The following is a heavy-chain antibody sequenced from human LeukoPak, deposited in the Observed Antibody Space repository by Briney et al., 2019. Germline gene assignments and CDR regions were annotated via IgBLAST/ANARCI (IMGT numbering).Heavy chain of an antibody. CDR3: ATDRAVVPAAIFNY. D-gene: IGHD2-2*01. Sequence: ASVKVSCKASGYTFTGYYLHWVRQAPGQGLEWMGDFDPEDGETIYAQKFQGRVTMTEDTSTDTAYMELSSLRSEDTAVYYCATDRAVVPAAIFNYWGQGTLVTVSS. CDR1: GYTFTGYY. J-gene: IGHJ4*02. V-gene: IGHV1-24*01. CDR2: FDPEDGET.